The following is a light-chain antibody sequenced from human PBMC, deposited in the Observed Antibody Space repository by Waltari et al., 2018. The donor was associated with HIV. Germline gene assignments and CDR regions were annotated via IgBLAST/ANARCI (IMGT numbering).Light chain of an antibody. V-gene: IGLV3-25*03. Sequence: SYELTQPPSVSVSPGQTARITCSGDALPKPYAYWYQQKPGQAPVLVIYNDSKRPSGIPERFSGSSSGTTVTLTISGVQAEDETDYYGQSADSSGTYVVFGGGTKLTVL. J-gene: IGLJ2*01. CDR3: QSADSSGTYVV. CDR1: ALPKPY. CDR2: NDS.